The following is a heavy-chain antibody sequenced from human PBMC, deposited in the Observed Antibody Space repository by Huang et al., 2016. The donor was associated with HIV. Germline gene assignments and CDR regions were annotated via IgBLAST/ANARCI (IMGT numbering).Heavy chain of an antibody. CDR3: ARTVVRGLIIRFDP. D-gene: IGHD3-10*01. CDR1: GYIFTDYY. J-gene: IGHJ5*02. V-gene: IGHV1-2*02. CDR2: VNPKSGAT. Sequence: QVQLVQSGAEVKKPGASVKVSCRTSGYIFTDYYIHWVRQAPGQGLEWMGWVNPKSGATNQAQRVQGRLQMTTDTSPSAVYMELANLRSDDTAVYYCARTVVRGLIIRFDPWGQGTLVTVSS.